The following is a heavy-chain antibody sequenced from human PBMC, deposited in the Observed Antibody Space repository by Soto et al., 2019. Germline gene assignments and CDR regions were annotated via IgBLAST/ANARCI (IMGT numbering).Heavy chain of an antibody. CDR1: GGTFSSYA. CDR3: ARDRGYPGIAAAGIGYIDY. V-gene: IGHV1-69*06. CDR2: IIPIFGTA. Sequence: GASVKVSCKASGGTFSSYAISWVRQAPGQGLEWVGGIIPIFGTANYAQKFQGRVTITADKSTSTAYMELSSLRSEDTAVYYCARDRGYPGIAAAGIGYIDYWGQGTLVTVSS. J-gene: IGHJ4*02. D-gene: IGHD6-13*01.